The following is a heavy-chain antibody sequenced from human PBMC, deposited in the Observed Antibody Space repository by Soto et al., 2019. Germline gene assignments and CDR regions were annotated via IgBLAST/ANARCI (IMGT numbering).Heavy chain of an antibody. V-gene: IGHV4-59*08. D-gene: IGHD6-13*01. CDR3: ARNGPTQQLAHFDY. Sequence: QVQLQESGPGLVKPSETLSLTCTVSGGSISSYYWSWIRQPPGKGLEWIGYIYYSGSTNYNPSLKSRVAISVATAKNQFSLKLSSVTAADTAVYYCARNGPTQQLAHFDYWGQGTLVTVSS. J-gene: IGHJ4*02. CDR1: GGSISSYY. CDR2: IYYSGST.